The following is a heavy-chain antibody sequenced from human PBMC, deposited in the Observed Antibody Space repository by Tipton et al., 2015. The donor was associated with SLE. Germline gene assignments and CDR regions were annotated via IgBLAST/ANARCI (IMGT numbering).Heavy chain of an antibody. Sequence: TLSLTCTVSGGSISDYYWTWIRQPPGKGLEWIGYIFYSGGTNYNPSLKSRVTISGDTSKNQFSLRLSSVTAADTAVYYCARRDRWLRSPLYWGQGTLVTVSS. CDR3: ARRDRWLRSPLY. J-gene: IGHJ4*02. CDR1: GGSISDYY. V-gene: IGHV4-59*01. D-gene: IGHD3-16*01. CDR2: IFYSGGT.